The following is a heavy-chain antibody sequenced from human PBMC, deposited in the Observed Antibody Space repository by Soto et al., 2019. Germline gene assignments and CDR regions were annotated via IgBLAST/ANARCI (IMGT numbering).Heavy chain of an antibody. CDR1: GGSISSVDYY. V-gene: IGHV4-30-4*01. CDR2: IYYSGST. J-gene: IGHJ5*02. D-gene: IGHD3-3*01. Sequence: PSETLSLTCTVSGGSISSVDYYWIWIRQPPGKGLEWIGYIYYSGSTYYNPSLKSRVTISVDTSKNQFSLKLSSVTAADTAVYYRARSTYYDFWSGYYKWFDPWGQGTLVT. CDR3: ARSTYYDFWSGYYKWFDP.